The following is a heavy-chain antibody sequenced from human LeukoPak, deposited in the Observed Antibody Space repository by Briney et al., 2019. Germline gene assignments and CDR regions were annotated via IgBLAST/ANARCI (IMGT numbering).Heavy chain of an antibody. CDR3: ARDSRGAGPDFDY. D-gene: IGHD6-19*01. CDR2: INHSGST. Sequence: SETLSLTCAVYGGSCSGYYWSWIRQPPGKGLEWIGEINHSGSTNYNPSLKSRVTISVDTSKNQFSLKLSSVTAADTAVYYCARDSRGAGPDFDYWGQGTLVTVSS. J-gene: IGHJ4*02. V-gene: IGHV4-34*01. CDR1: GGSCSGYY.